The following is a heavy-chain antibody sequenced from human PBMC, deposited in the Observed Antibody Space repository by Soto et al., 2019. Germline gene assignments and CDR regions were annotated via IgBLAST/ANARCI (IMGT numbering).Heavy chain of an antibody. V-gene: IGHV3-74*01. CDR2: INSDGSRT. CDR1: GFTLSSNW. J-gene: IGHJ6*02. Sequence: GRSLRLSCAASGFTLSSNWMHWVRQAPGKGLVWVSRINSDGSRTSYADSVKGRFTISRDKAKKTLYVQRNSLRAEDTAVYYCASVIGDYGGYYDIDVWGQGSRVTVSS. CDR3: ASVIGDYGGYYDIDV. D-gene: IGHD4-17*01.